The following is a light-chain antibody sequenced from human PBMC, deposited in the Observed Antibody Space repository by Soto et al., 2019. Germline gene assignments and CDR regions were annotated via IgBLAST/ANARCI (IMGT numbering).Light chain of an antibody. J-gene: IGKJ2*01. CDR2: DAS. CDR1: QSVSSY. Sequence: EIVLTQSPATLSLSPGERATLSCRASQSVSSYLAWYQQKPGQAPRLLIYDASNRATGIPARFSGSGSGTDFTLTISNLEPEDFAVYYCQQRSNWHPYTFGQGTKLEI. V-gene: IGKV3-11*01. CDR3: QQRSNWHPYT.